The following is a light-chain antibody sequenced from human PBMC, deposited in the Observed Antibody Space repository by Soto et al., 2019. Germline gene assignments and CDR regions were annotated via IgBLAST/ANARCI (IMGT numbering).Light chain of an antibody. CDR3: QQYNNWPWT. CDR2: DVS. Sequence: EIVLTQSPGTLSLSPGERATLSCRASQSVRSTYLAWYQQKPGQAPRLLIYDVSSRSTGIPDRFSGSGSGTDFTLTISSLQSEDFAVYYCQQYNNWPWTFGQGTKVDIK. CDR1: QSVRSTY. V-gene: IGKV3D-20*02. J-gene: IGKJ1*01.